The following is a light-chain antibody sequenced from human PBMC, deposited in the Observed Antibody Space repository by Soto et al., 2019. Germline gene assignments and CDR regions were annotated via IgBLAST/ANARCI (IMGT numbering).Light chain of an antibody. V-gene: IGKV2-30*01. CDR3: MQGSHWPGT. CDR1: QSLVSSDVNTY. J-gene: IGKJ1*01. CDR2: RVS. Sequence: VVMTQSALSLPVTLGQPASISCSSTQSLVSSDVNTYLTWLQQFPVQSPRRLISRVSGRESGVQDRFSGGGSGTDFTLKISSVEAEDVGVYYCMQGSHWPGTFGQGAKVDIK.